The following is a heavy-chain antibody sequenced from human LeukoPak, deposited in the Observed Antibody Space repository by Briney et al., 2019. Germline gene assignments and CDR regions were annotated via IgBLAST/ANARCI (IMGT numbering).Heavy chain of an antibody. CDR2: IYPVDSDT. D-gene: IGHD7-27*01. CDR3: ARPGQLGEYTPYYCDY. Sequence: GESLKISCKGSGYSFTSYWIGWVRQMPGKGLEWMGIIYPVDSDTRYSPSFQGQVTISADKSISTAYLQWSSLKASDTAMYYCARPGQLGEYTPYYCDYGGQGTLVTVSS. J-gene: IGHJ4*02. V-gene: IGHV5-51*01. CDR1: GYSFTSYW.